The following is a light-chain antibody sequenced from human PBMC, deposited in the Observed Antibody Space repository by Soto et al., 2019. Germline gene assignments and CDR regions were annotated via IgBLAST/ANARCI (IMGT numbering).Light chain of an antibody. CDR3: QHYNSYSAA. CDR1: QTISSW. CDR2: KAS. V-gene: IGKV1-5*03. J-gene: IGKJ1*01. Sequence: DIQMTQSPSTLSGSVGDRVTITCRASQTISSWLAWYQQKPGKAPKLLIYKASTLKSGVPSRFSGSGSGTEFTLTISSLQPDDFATYYCQHYNSYSAAFGQGPKVDI.